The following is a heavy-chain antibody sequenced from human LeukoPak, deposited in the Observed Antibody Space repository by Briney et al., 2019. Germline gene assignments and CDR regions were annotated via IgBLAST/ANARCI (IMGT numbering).Heavy chain of an antibody. V-gene: IGHV3-7*01. CDR2: IKQDGSEK. CDR1: GFTFSSYW. D-gene: IGHD6-13*01. Sequence: GGSLKLSCAASGFTFSSYWMSWVRQAPGKGLEWVANIKQDGSEKYYVDSVKGRFTISRDNAKNSLYLQMNSLRAEDTAVYYCAIEQYSSSWTYYYYYGMDVWGQGTTVTVSS. CDR3: AIEQYSSSWTYYYYYGMDV. J-gene: IGHJ6*02.